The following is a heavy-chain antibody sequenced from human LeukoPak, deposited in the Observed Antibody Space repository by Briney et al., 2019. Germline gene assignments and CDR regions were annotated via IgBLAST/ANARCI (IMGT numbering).Heavy chain of an antibody. V-gene: IGHV3-30*18. CDR2: ISYDGSNK. CDR1: GFTFNTYW. D-gene: IGHD2/OR15-2a*01. Sequence: GGSLRLSCAASGFTFNTYWMHWVRQAPGKGLEWVAVISYDGSNKYYADSVKGRFTISRDNSKNTLYLQMNSLRAEDTAVYYCAKEFTYYFDYWGQGTLVTVSS. J-gene: IGHJ4*02. CDR3: AKEFTYYFDY.